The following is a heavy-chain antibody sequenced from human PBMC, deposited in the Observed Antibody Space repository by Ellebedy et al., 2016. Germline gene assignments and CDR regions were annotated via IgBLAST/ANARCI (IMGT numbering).Heavy chain of an antibody. V-gene: IGHV1-58*01. CDR3: AAATGAATGSYAFDL. CDR1: GFTFSSSA. CDR2: VVVGSATT. J-gene: IGHJ3*01. Sequence: ASVKVSCKASGFTFSSSAVQWVRQARGQRLEWIGWVVVGSATTNYAQRFQGRLTITRDMSTSTAYMEVSSLSSDDTAVYYCAAATGAATGSYAFDLWGQGTMVTVSS. D-gene: IGHD6-13*01.